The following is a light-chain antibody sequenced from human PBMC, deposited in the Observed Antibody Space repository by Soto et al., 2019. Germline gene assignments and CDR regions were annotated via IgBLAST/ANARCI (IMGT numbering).Light chain of an antibody. J-gene: IGLJ1*01. CDR3: GSWDSSLSAYV. V-gene: IGLV1-51*01. Sequence: QSVMTQPPSVSAAPGQKVNISCSGSSSNIGGNSVSWYQQLPGTAPKLLIYDDNKRPSGIPDRFSGSKSGTSATLGITGFQTGDEADYYCGSWDSSLSAYVFGTGTKVTVL. CDR1: SSNIGGNS. CDR2: DDN.